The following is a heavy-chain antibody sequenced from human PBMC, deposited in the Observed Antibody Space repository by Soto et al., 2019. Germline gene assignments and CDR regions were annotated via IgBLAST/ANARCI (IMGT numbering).Heavy chain of an antibody. D-gene: IGHD1-26*01. V-gene: IGHV1-69*01. Sequence: QVQLVQSGAEVKKPGSSVKVSCKASGGTFSSYAISWVRQAPGQGLECMGGFIPIFGTANYAQKFQGRVTITADESTSTDYMELSSLRPEDTAVYYCARDRRGRYPPYYYYGMDVWGQGTTVTVSS. CDR1: GGTFSSYA. CDR2: FIPIFGTA. CDR3: ARDRRGRYPPYYYYGMDV. J-gene: IGHJ6*02.